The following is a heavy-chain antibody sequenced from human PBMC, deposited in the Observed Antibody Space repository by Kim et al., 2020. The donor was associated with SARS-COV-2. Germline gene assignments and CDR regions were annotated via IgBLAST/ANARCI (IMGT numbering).Heavy chain of an antibody. CDR1: GFPFSSYN. Sequence: GGSLRLSCAASGFPFSSYNMHWLRQAPGKGLEWVAVITPDGSQKSYADSVKGRFTISRDNSQNTLSLQINSLRTDDTAVFYCAKDRHGSGSFDYWGQGT. J-gene: IGHJ4*02. V-gene: IGHV3-30*18. CDR2: ITPDGSQK. CDR3: AKDRHGSGSFDY. D-gene: IGHD3-10*01.